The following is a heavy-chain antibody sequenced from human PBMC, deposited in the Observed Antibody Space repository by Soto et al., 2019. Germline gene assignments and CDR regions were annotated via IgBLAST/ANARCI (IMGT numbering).Heavy chain of an antibody. J-gene: IGHJ6*02. CDR3: ARHAPADPFYYYYDMDV. Sequence: SETLSLTCTVSGGSISSSSYYWGWIRQPPGKGLEWIGSIYYSGSTYYNPSLKSRVTISVDTSKNQFSLKLSSVTAADTAVYYCARHAPADPFYYYYDMDVWGQGTTVTSP. V-gene: IGHV4-39*01. CDR2: IYYSGST. CDR1: GGSISSSSYY. D-gene: IGHD6-19*01.